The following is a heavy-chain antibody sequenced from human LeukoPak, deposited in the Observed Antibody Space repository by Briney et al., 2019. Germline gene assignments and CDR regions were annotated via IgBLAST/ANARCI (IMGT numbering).Heavy chain of an antibody. CDR1: GYTFTGYY. Sequence: GASVKVSCKTSGYTFTGYYMHWVRQAPGQGLEGMGRINPNSGGTNYVQKFQGRVTMTRDTSISTAYMEMSRLRSDDTAVYYCARGYGDFNAFDIWGQGTMVTVSS. V-gene: IGHV1-2*06. CDR3: ARGYGDFNAFDI. D-gene: IGHD4-17*01. CDR2: INPNSGGT. J-gene: IGHJ3*02.